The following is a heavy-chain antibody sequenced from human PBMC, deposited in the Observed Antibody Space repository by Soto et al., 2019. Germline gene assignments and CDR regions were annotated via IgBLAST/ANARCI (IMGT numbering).Heavy chain of an antibody. CDR1: GGSISSGGYY. J-gene: IGHJ4*02. CDR3: ASSPLAYCSSTSCYGVYFDY. V-gene: IGHV4-31*03. Sequence: PSETLSLTSTVSGGSISSGGYYWSWIRQHPGKGLEWIGYIYYSGSTYYNPSLKSRVTISVDTSKNQFSLKLSSVTAADTAVYYCASSPLAYCSSTSCYGVYFDYWVQGTLVTVSS. D-gene: IGHD2-2*01. CDR2: IYYSGST.